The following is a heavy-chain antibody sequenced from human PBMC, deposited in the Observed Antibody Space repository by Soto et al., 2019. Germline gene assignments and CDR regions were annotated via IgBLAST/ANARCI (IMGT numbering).Heavy chain of an antibody. J-gene: IGHJ6*03. CDR3: ARDRFVGYCSGGSCYQPANYYYCYYMDV. V-gene: IGHV4-4*02. D-gene: IGHD2-15*01. Sequence: KPSETLSLTCAVSSGSISSSNWWSWVRQPPGKGLEWIGEIYHSGSTNYNPSLKSRVTISVDKSKNQFSLKLSSVTAADTAVYYCARDRFVGYCSGGSCYQPANYYYCYYMDVWGKGTTVTVSS. CDR2: IYHSGST. CDR1: SGSISSSNW.